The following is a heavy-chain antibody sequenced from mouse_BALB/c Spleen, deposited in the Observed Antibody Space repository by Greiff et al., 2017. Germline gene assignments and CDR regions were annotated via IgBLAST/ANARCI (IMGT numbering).Heavy chain of an antibody. Sequence: EVQVVESGGGLVKPGGSLKLSCAASGFTFSDYYMYWVRQTPEKRLEWVATISDGGSYTYYPDSVKGRFTISRDNAKNNLYLQMSSLKSEDTAMYYCARAPWGYYAMDYWGQGTSVTVSS. D-gene: IGHD4-1*01. J-gene: IGHJ4*01. CDR1: GFTFSDYY. CDR3: ARAPWGYYAMDY. V-gene: IGHV5-4*02. CDR2: ISDGGSYT.